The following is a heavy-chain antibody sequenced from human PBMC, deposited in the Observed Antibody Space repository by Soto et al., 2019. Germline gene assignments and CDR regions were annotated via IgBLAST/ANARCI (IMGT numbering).Heavy chain of an antibody. CDR3: ARSREFDY. CDR2: ILPSGTT. CDR1: GGSLSGATYS. V-gene: IGHV4-30-2*01. Sequence: PSETLSLTCGVSGGSLSGATYSWNWIRQPPGKGLEWIGYILPSGTTYYNPSLKSRVTISIDVSKNQFSLSLRSLTAADTAAYYCARSREFDYWSQGTLVTVSS. J-gene: IGHJ4*02.